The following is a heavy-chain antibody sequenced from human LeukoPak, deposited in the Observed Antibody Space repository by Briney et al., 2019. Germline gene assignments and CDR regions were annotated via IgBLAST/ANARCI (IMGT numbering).Heavy chain of an antibody. Sequence: SVKVSRNASGFTFHSSAMLWARQARGQPLEWIGWIRDGRGHTHYAQKLQESDTNHRHISTRTAYMELSSLRCEDTAVYYCAAGGYDILTGYLILRDYYYYGMSVWGQGTTVTVSS. CDR2: IRDGRGHT. CDR3: AAGGYDILTGYLILRDYYYYGMSV. CDR1: GFTFHSSA. D-gene: IGHD3-9*01. V-gene: IGHV1-58*02. J-gene: IGHJ6*02.